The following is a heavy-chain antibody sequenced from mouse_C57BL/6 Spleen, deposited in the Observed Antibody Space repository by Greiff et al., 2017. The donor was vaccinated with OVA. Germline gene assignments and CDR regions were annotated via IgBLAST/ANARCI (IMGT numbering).Heavy chain of an antibody. J-gene: IGHJ4*01. CDR2: IDPEDGET. CDR3: ARRITTVVATTGDY. D-gene: IGHD1-1*01. V-gene: IGHV14-2*01. CDR1: GFNIKDYY. Sequence: VQLQQSGAELVKPGASVKLSCTASGFNIKDYYMHWVKQRTEQGLEWIGKIDPEDGETKYAPKFPGKATITADTSSNTAYLQLSSLTSEDTAVYYCARRITTVVATTGDYWGQGTSVTVSS.